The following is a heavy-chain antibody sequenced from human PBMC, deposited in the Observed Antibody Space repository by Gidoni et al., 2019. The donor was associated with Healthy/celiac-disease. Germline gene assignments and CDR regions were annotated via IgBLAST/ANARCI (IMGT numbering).Heavy chain of an antibody. D-gene: IGHD5-18*01. Sequence: QVQLQESGPGLVKPSQTLSLTCTVSGSSISSGGYYWSWIRQHPGKGLEWIGYIYYSGSTYYNPSLKSRVTISVDTSKNQFSLKLSSVTAADTAVYYCAREVGDTAMVDYWGQGTLVTVSS. J-gene: IGHJ4*02. V-gene: IGHV4-31*03. CDR1: GSSISSGGYY. CDR3: AREVGDTAMVDY. CDR2: IYYSGST.